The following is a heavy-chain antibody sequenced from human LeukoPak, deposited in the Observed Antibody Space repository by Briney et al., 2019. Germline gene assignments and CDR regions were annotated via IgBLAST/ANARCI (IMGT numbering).Heavy chain of an antibody. CDR3: ATALRPRGEEPSFDY. D-gene: IGHD7-27*01. Sequence: ASVKVSCKVSGYTLTELSMHWVRQAPGKGLEWMGGFDPEDGETIYAQKFQGRVTMTEDTSTDTAYMELNSLRSEDTAVYYCATALRPRGEEPSFDYWGQGTLVTVSS. CDR2: FDPEDGET. V-gene: IGHV1-24*01. J-gene: IGHJ4*02. CDR1: GYTLTELS.